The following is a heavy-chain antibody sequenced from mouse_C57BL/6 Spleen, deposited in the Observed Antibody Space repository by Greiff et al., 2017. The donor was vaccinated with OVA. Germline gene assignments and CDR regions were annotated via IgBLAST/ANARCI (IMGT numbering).Heavy chain of an antibody. CDR2: IYPGDGDT. D-gene: IGHD4-1*01. CDR1: GYAFSSSW. CDR3: AMTGTMYYIDD. V-gene: IGHV1-82*01. J-gene: IGHJ2*01. Sequence: VKLQESGPELVKPGASVKISCKASGYAFSSSWMNWVKQRPGKGLEWIGRIYPGDGDTNYNGKFKGKATLTADKSSSTAYMQLSSLTSEDSAVYYCAMTGTMYYIDDWGQGTTLTVSS.